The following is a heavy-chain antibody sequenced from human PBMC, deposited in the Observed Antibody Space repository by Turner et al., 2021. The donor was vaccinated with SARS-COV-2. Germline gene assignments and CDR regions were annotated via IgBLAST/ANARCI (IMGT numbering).Heavy chain of an antibody. CDR3: ASGSGSYSAWYFDY. D-gene: IGHD2-21*02. CDR2: VYYDGIS. Sequence: QVQLQESGPGLVKPSETLSLTCSVAGGSITSYYWSWIRQAPGKGLEWIGYVYYDGISNYNPSLKSRVTISVDTSKNQFSLKLTSVTAADTAVYYCASGSGSYSAWYFDYWGQGTLVTVSS. CDR1: GGSITSYY. V-gene: IGHV4-59*01. J-gene: IGHJ4*02.